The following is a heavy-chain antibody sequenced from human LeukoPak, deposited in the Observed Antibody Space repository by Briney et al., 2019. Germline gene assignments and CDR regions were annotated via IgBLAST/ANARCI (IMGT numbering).Heavy chain of an antibody. CDR3: AKSGGYYYYGMDV. J-gene: IGHJ6*02. D-gene: IGHD3-10*01. CDR2: VSDNGRTK. V-gene: IGHV3-30*18. CDR1: GITFSSFG. Sequence: GGSLRLSCVVSGITFSSFGMHWVRQAPGKGLEWVAVVSDNGRTKYYADSVKGRFTISRDNSKNTLYLQMNSLRAEDTAVYYCAKSGGYYYYGMDVWGQGTTVTVSS.